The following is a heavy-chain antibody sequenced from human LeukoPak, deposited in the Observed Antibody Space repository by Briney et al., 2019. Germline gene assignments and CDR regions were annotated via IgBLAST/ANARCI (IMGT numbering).Heavy chain of an antibody. CDR1: GGSINEYY. CDR2: IYYNGNT. Sequence: SETLSLTCSVSGGSINEYYWSWVRQSPGKGLEYIGFIYYNGNTNYNPSLRSRVTISVDTSKNQSSLKLSSVTAADAAVYYCARYARGAYYFDYWGQGILVIVSS. V-gene: IGHV4-59*01. J-gene: IGHJ4*02. CDR3: ARYARGAYYFDY. D-gene: IGHD2-2*01.